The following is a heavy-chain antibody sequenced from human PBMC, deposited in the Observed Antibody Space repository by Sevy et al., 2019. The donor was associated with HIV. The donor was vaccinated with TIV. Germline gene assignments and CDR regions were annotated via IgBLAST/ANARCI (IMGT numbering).Heavy chain of an antibody. V-gene: IGHV3-74*01. CDR2: ITSDGSST. CDR3: SRGLYYYDMRGHQEPGDY. CDR1: RITLTPYW. Sequence: GGSLRLSCAASRITLTPYWMHWVRQAPGKGLVWVSRITSDGSSTSYSESVKGRFTISRDNGKNTLYLQMKSLRVEDTAVYFCSRGLYYYDMRGHQEPGDYWGHGVLVTVSS. D-gene: IGHD3-22*01. J-gene: IGHJ4*01.